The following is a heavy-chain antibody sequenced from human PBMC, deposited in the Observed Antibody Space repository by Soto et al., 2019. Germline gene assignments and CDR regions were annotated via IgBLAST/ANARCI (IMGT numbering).Heavy chain of an antibody. V-gene: IGHV4-59*01. CDR3: ARSDYGSGRIPPGLDP. D-gene: IGHD3-10*01. Sequence: QVQLQESGPGLVKPSETLSLTCTVSGGSISSDYWSWIRQPPGKGLEWIGYIYYSGSTNYNPSLKSRVTISVDTSKNQFSLKLSSVTAAHTAVYYCARSDYGSGRIPPGLDPSGQGTLVTVSS. CDR2: IYYSGST. CDR1: GGSISSDY. J-gene: IGHJ5*02.